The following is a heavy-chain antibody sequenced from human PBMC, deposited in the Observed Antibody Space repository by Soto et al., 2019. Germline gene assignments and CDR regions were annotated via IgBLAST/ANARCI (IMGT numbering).Heavy chain of an antibody. CDR1: GASVRSYF. CDR3: ARDPLKTDYNHYGLDV. J-gene: IGHJ6*02. CDR2: IYYTGTT. Sequence: QVQLQESGPGLVKPSETLSLTCTVSGASVRSYFWTWIRQPPGKGLEYIAYIYYTGTTNYNPSLKSRVTISMDTSRNQFYLKLTSVTAADTAVYYCARDPLKTDYNHYGLDVWGQGTTVTVSS. V-gene: IGHV4-59*02.